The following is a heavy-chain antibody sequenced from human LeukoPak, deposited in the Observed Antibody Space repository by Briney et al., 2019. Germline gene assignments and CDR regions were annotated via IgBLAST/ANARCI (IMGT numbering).Heavy chain of an antibody. CDR2: INPNSGGT. CDR1: GYTFTGYY. Sequence: ASVKVSCKASGYTFTGYYMHWVRQAPGQGLEWMGWINPNSGGTNYAQKFQGRVTMTTDTSTSTAYMELRSLRSDDTAVYYCARESIAVAGTHYYYYGMDVWGQGTTVTVSS. V-gene: IGHV1-2*02. D-gene: IGHD6-19*01. CDR3: ARESIAVAGTHYYYYGMDV. J-gene: IGHJ6*02.